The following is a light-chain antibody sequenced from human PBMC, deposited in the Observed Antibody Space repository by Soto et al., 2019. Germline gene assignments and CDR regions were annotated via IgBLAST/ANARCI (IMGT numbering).Light chain of an antibody. V-gene: IGLV2-14*01. J-gene: IGLJ1*01. CDR2: GVS. CDR3: ISYTGSSTSYV. Sequence: QSVLTQPASVSGSPGQSITISCSGTRSDIGSYNYVAWYQQFPGQTPKILIYGVSNRPSGFSSRFSGSKSGNTASLTISGLQAEDEADYYCISYTGSSTSYVFGSGTQLTVL. CDR1: RSDIGSYNY.